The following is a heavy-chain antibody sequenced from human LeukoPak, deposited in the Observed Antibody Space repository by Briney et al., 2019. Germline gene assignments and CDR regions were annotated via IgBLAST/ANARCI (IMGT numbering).Heavy chain of an antibody. CDR1: GFTFSGYG. J-gene: IGHJ3*02. Sequence: PGGSLRLSCAASGFTFSGYGMSWVRQAPGKGLEWVSSLSGSGGSTYYADSVKGRFTISRDNAKNSLYLQMNSLRAEDTAVYYCARASRRDAFDIWGQGTMVTVSS. CDR3: ARASRRDAFDI. CDR2: LSGSGGST. V-gene: IGHV3-23*01.